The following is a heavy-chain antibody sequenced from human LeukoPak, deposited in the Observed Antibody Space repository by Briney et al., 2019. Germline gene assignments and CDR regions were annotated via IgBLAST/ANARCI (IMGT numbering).Heavy chain of an antibody. CDR2: ISGVGAST. CDR1: GFTFDDYA. V-gene: IGHV3-43*02. CDR3: AKEIAGYSGYALDY. Sequence: AGSLRLSCAASGFTFDDYAMHWVRQAPGKVLEWVSLISGVGASTYYADSVKGRFTISRDNSKNSLYLQMNSLRTEDTALYYCAKEIAGYSGYALDYWGQGTLVTVSS. J-gene: IGHJ4*02. D-gene: IGHD5-12*01.